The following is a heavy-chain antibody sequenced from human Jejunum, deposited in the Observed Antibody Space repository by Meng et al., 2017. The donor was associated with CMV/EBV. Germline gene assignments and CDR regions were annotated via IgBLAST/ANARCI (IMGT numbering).Heavy chain of an antibody. CDR3: ARVGKAGGIDY. D-gene: IGHD3-16*01. V-gene: IGHV3-21*01. J-gene: IGHJ4*02. CDR2: ISSSSAYI. Sequence: EVQLVESGGGLVEPGGSLRVSCAASGFAFSSYYMNWVRQAAGRGLEWVSSISSSSAYIYYADSLKDRFTVSRDNAKNSLYLQMNSLRGEDTAVYYCARVGKAGGIDYWGQGNLVTVSS. CDR1: GFAFSSYY.